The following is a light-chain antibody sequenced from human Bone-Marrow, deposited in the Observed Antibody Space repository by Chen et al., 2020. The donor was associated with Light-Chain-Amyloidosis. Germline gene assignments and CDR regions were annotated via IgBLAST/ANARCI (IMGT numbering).Light chain of an antibody. CDR3: QQYGTSPLT. CDR1: QTISSNS. V-gene: IGKV3-20*01. Sequence: EIVLTQSPGTLSLSPGEGANLSCRASQTISSNSLTWYQQKFGQAPRHLIYGSSSRATGNPDRFTGSGSGTDFTLTINRLEPEDFAMYYCQQYGTSPLTFGGGTKVEIK. CDR2: GSS. J-gene: IGKJ4*01.